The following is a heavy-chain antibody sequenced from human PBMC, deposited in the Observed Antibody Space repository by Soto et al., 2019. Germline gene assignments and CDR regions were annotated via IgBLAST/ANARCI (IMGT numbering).Heavy chain of an antibody. V-gene: IGHV4-34*01. Sequence: SETLSLTCAVYGGSCSGYYWSWIRQPPGKGLEWIGEINHSGSTNYNPSLKSRATISVDTSKNQFSLKLSSVTAADTAVYYCATFYWPHIWGQGTLVPSPQ. CDR1: GGSCSGYY. J-gene: IGHJ4*02. CDR3: ATFYWPHI. D-gene: IGHD2-15*01. CDR2: INHSGST.